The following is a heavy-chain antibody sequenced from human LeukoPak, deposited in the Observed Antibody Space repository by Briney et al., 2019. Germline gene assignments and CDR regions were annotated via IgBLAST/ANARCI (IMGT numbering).Heavy chain of an antibody. V-gene: IGHV1-18*01. CDR2: ISANNGYT. CDR3: ARDEHYYGSGTYYRRASTFDI. Sequence: SVKVSCKASGGTFSSYAISWVRQAPGQGLEWMGWISANNGYTNYAQKLQGRVTMTTDTSTTTAYMELTSLTSDDTAVYYCARDEHYYGSGTYYRRASTFDIWGQGTMVTVSS. J-gene: IGHJ3*02. CDR1: GGTFSSYA. D-gene: IGHD3-10*01.